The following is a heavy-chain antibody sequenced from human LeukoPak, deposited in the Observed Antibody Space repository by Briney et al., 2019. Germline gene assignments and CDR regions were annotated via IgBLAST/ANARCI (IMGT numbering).Heavy chain of an antibody. CDR3: AKGSTYSSRPSRFDY. CDR2: ISWNSGSI. CDR1: GFTFDDYA. Sequence: GGSLRLSCAASGFTFDDYAMHWVRQAPGKGLEWVSGISWNSGSIGYADSVKGRFTISRDNAKNSLYLQMNSLRAEDTALYYCAKGSTYSSRPSRFDYWGQGTLVTVSS. V-gene: IGHV3-9*01. J-gene: IGHJ4*02. D-gene: IGHD6-19*01.